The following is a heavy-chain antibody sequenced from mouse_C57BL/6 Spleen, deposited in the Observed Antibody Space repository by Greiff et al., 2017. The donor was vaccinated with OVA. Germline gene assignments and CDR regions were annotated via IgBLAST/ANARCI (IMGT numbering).Heavy chain of an antibody. CDR2: INYDGSST. CDR3: ARENESSSYNSYAMDY. D-gene: IGHD1-1*01. V-gene: IGHV5-16*01. J-gene: IGHJ4*01. CDR1: GFTFSDYY. Sequence: DVMLVESEGGLVQPGSSMKLSCTASGFTFSDYYMAWVRQVPEKGLEWVANINYDGSSTYYLDSLKSRFIISRDNAKNILYLQMSSLKSEDTATYYCARENESSSYNSYAMDYWGQGTSVTVSS.